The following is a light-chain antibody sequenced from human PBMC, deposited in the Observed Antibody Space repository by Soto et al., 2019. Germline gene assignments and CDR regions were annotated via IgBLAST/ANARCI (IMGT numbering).Light chain of an antibody. CDR1: QSVSSSY. CDR3: QQYGSSPRT. V-gene: IGKV3-20*01. CDR2: GAS. J-gene: IGKJ1*01. Sequence: VRLTQSPGTLSLSPGERATLSCRASQSVSSSYLAWYQQKPGQAPRLLIYGASSRATGIPDRFSGSGSGTDFTLTISRLEPEDFAVYYCQQYGSSPRTFGQGTKVDIK.